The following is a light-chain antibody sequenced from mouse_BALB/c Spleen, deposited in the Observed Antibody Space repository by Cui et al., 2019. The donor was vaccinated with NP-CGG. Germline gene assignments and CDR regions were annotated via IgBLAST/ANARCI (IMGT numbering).Light chain of an antibody. Sequence: QAVVTQESALTTSPGEKVTLTCRSSIGAVTTSNYANWVQEKPDHLFTGLIGGTNNRAPGVPARLSGSLIGDKAALTITGAQTEDEAIYFCALWYSNHWVFGGGTKLTVL. CDR3: ALWYSNHWV. CDR2: GTN. J-gene: IGLJ1*01. V-gene: IGLV1*01. CDR1: IGAVTTSNY.